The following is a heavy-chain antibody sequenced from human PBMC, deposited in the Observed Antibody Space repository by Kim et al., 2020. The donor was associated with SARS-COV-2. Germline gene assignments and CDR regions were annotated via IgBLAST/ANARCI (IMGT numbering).Heavy chain of an antibody. Sequence: ASVKVSCKASGYSFTEYGLSWVRQGPGQGLEWMGWIGPSNGNTKYAQQFQDRVTMTTDTSTTTAYMELKSLTSDDTAVYYCVREGARGYKYQHIFFQFWGPGTLVTVSS. D-gene: IGHD2-21*01. J-gene: IGHJ4*02. V-gene: IGHV1-18*01. CDR3: VREGARGYKYQHIFFQF. CDR1: GYSFTEYG. CDR2: IGPSNGNT.